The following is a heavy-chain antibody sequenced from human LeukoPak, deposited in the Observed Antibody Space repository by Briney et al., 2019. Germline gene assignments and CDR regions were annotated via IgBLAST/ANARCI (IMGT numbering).Heavy chain of an antibody. J-gene: IGHJ4*02. CDR1: GFTFDDYA. V-gene: IGHV3-9*01. CDR2: MSWNSGSI. D-gene: IGHD6-19*01. CDR3: AKDRRSSAWNYFDN. Sequence: GGSLRLSCAASGFTFDDYAMHWVRQAPGKGLEWVSGMSWNSGSIGYADSVKGRFTISRDNAKNSLYLQMNSLRAEDTALYYCAKDRRSSAWNYFDNWGQGTLVTVSS.